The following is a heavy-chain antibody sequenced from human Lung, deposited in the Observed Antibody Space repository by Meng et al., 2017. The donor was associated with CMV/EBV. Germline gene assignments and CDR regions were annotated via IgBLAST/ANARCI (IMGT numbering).Heavy chain of an antibody. J-gene: IGHJ6*02. D-gene: IGHD3-22*01. CDR1: GGTFSSYT. CDR3: ARDSSGDSSPGDYYYYGMDV. Sequence: SXXVSXKASGGTFSSYTISWVRQAPGQGLEWMGRIIPILGIANYAQKFQGRVTITADKSTSTAYMELSSLRSEDTAVYYCARDSSGDSSPGDYYYYGMDVXGQAXTVTVSS. V-gene: IGHV1-69*04. CDR2: IIPILGIA.